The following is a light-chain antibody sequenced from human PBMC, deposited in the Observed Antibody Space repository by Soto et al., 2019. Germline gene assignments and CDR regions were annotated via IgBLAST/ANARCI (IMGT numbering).Light chain of an antibody. J-gene: IGKJ1*01. V-gene: IGKV1-5*01. CDR1: HSFSSR. CDR3: QQYNSYWT. CDR2: DAS. Sequence: EIRMTQSASNLSADVGDRVTIXCRASHSFSSRVDWFQQEGGEAQKPLISDASSLEIGVTSMFSGSGCGKEFNITISILQPDDLATYDCQQYNSYWTFGQGTKVDI.